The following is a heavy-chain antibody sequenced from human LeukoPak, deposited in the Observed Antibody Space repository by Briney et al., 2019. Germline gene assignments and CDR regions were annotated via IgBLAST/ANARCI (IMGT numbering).Heavy chain of an antibody. J-gene: IGHJ4*02. Sequence: GGSLRLSCAASGFSFSSYNMNWVRQAPGKGLEWLSYMSARSGTRYYADSVEGRFTISRDNAENSLYLQMNSLRAEDTAVYYCVRAYGSGSYGYGYWGQGTLVTVSS. CDR1: GFSFSSYN. D-gene: IGHD3-10*01. CDR2: MSARSGTR. V-gene: IGHV3-48*01. CDR3: VRAYGSGSYGYGY.